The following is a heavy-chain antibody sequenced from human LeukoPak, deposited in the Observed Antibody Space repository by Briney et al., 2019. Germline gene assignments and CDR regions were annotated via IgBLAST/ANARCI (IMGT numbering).Heavy chain of an antibody. J-gene: IGHJ4*02. CDR1: GFTFSSYA. D-gene: IGHD3-10*01. Sequence: QPGGSLRLSCAASGFTFSSYALHWVRQAPGKGLEWVAVLSFDGTITYYADSVKGRFTISRDNSKNTLYLQLNSLRAEDTAVYYCARDSTYYYDSGSSGPHYFGYWGQGTLVTVSS. V-gene: IGHV3-30*04. CDR2: LSFDGTIT. CDR3: ARDSTYYYDSGSSGPHYFGY.